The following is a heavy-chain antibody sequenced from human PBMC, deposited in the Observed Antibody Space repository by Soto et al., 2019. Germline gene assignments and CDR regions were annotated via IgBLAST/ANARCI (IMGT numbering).Heavy chain of an antibody. CDR3: ARRDCSGGSCYGFDY. D-gene: IGHD2-15*01. Sequence: GESLKISCKGSRYSFTSYWIGWVRQMPGKGLEWMGIIYPGDSDTRYSPSFQGQVTISADKSISTAYLQWSSLKASDTAMYYCARRDCSGGSCYGFDYWGQGTLVTVSS. J-gene: IGHJ4*02. V-gene: IGHV5-51*01. CDR2: IYPGDSDT. CDR1: RYSFTSYW.